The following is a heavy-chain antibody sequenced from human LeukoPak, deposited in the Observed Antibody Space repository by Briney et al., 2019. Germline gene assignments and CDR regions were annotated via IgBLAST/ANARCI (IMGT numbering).Heavy chain of an antibody. Sequence: GGSLRLSCAASGFTVSSNYINWIRQAPGQGLEWISYISHTSRTIYYAEPVKGRFTISRDNTEKLVYLQMNSLRADDTAVYYCASGLLTSSSGYPYFETWGQGTLVTVSS. CDR3: ASGLLTSSSGYPYFET. CDR1: GFTVSSNY. V-gene: IGHV3-11*01. CDR2: ISHTSRTI. J-gene: IGHJ5*02. D-gene: IGHD3-22*01.